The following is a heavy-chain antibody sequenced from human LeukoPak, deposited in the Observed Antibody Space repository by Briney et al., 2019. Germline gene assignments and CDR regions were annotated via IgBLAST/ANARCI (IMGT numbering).Heavy chain of an antibody. D-gene: IGHD3-3*01. Sequence: GGSLRLSCAASGFTFSSYAMHWVRQAPGKGLEWVAVISYDGSNKYYVDSVKGRFTISRDNSKNTLYLQMNSLRAEDTAVYYCARLRALLRFLEWLEPLDYWGQGTLVTVSS. CDR2: ISYDGSNK. CDR1: GFTFSSYA. V-gene: IGHV3-30*03. CDR3: ARLRALLRFLEWLEPLDY. J-gene: IGHJ4*02.